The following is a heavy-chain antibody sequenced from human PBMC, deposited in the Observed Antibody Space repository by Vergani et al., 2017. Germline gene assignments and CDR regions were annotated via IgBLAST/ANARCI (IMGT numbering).Heavy chain of an antibody. CDR2: IWYDGNNK. Sequence: QVQLVESGGGLVQPGRSLRLSCAASGFTFNSYGMHWVRQAPGKGLEWVAVIWYDGNNKYYAESVKGRFTISRDNSKNTLLLQMTSLRAEDTALYFCARDRHWIDFWGQGTLVTVSS. V-gene: IGHV3-33*01. D-gene: IGHD1-1*01. J-gene: IGHJ4*02. CDR3: ARDRHWIDF. CDR1: GFTFNSYG.